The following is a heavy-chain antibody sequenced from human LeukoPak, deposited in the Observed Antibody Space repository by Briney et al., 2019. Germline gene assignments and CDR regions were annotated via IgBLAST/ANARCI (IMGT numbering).Heavy chain of an antibody. Sequence: GASVKVSCKASGYTFTGYYMHWVRQAPGQGLEWMGWINPNSGGTNYAQKFQGRVTMTRDTSISTAYMELSRLRSDDTAVYYCARDRVGATPTNWCDPWGQGTLVTVSS. CDR1: GYTFTGYY. CDR3: ARDRVGATPTNWCDP. CDR2: INPNSGGT. D-gene: IGHD1-26*01. V-gene: IGHV1-2*02. J-gene: IGHJ5*02.